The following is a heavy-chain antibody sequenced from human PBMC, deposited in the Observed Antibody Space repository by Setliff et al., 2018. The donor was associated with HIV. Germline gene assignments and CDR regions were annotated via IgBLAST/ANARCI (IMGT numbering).Heavy chain of an antibody. Sequence: TLSLTCTVSGGSISSYYWSWIRQPPGKGLEWIGYIYYSGSTNYNPSLKSRVTISVDTSKNQFSLKLSSVTAADTAVYYCARGPRGIAVAGDAFDIWGQGTTVTVSS. CDR2: IYYSGST. CDR3: ARGPRGIAVAGDAFDI. CDR1: GGSISSYY. D-gene: IGHD6-19*01. V-gene: IGHV4-59*01. J-gene: IGHJ3*02.